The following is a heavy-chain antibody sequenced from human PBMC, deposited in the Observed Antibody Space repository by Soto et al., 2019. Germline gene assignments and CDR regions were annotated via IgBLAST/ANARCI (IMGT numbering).Heavy chain of an antibody. J-gene: IGHJ4*02. CDR3: AGGILTGYYATGRDY. CDR2: INPSGGST. D-gene: IGHD3-9*01. CDR1: GYTFTSYY. V-gene: IGHV1-46*01. Sequence: ASVKVSCTASGYTFTSYYMHWVRQAPGQGLEWMGIINPSGGSTSYAQKFQGRVTMTRDTSTSTVYRELSSLRSEDTAVYYCAGGILTGYYATGRDYWGQGTLVTVSS.